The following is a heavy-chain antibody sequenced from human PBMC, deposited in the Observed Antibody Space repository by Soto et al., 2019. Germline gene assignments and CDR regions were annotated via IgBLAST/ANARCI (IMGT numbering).Heavy chain of an antibody. J-gene: IGHJ4*02. CDR3: ARGHIHGYVWGSSRYHFDY. CDR1: GGSVSGYY. CDR2: INHSGST. D-gene: IGHD3-16*02. V-gene: IGHV4-34*01. Sequence: SETLSLTFAVYGGSVSGYYWSWIRQPPGKGLEWIGEINHSGSTNYNPSLKSRVTISVDTYKNQFSLRLSSVTAADTAVYYCARGHIHGYVWGSSRYHFDYWGLGTLVTVSS.